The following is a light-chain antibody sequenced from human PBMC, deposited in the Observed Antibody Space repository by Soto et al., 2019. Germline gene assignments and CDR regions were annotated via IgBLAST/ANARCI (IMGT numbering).Light chain of an antibody. CDR3: CSYAGRSTLV. J-gene: IGLJ2*01. V-gene: IGLV2-23*01. CDR1: SSDVGSYNL. Sequence: QSALTQPASVSGSPGQSITISCTGTSSDVGSYNLVSWYQQHPGKAPKLMIYEGSKRPSGVSNRFSGSKSGNTSSLTISGLLSEDEADYYCCSYAGRSTLVFGGGTKVTVL. CDR2: EGS.